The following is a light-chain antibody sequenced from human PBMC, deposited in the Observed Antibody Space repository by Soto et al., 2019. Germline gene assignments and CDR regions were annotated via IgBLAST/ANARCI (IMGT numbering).Light chain of an antibody. CDR3: GSHAETNMV. V-gene: IGLV2-8*01. Sequence: QSALTQPPSASGSLGQSVTISCTGTGTDVGAYNYVSWYQQHPGQAPKLIISEVNKRPSGVPDRFSGSKSGNTASLTVSGRQGEEEADNYSGSHAETNMVFGGGTKLTVL. CDR2: EVN. CDR1: GTDVGAYNY. J-gene: IGLJ3*02.